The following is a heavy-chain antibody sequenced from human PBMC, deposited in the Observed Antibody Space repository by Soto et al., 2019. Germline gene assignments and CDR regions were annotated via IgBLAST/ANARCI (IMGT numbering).Heavy chain of an antibody. CDR1: GGSISSYY. CDR2: IYTSGST. J-gene: IGHJ6*02. V-gene: IGHV4-4*07. Sequence: SETLSLTCTVSGGSISSYYWSWIRQPAGKGLEWNGRIYTSGSTNYNPSLKSRVTMSVDTSKNQFSLKLSSVTAADTAVYYCAGFVDTAMVTQRYYYYYGMDVWGQGTTVTVSS. D-gene: IGHD5-18*01. CDR3: AGFVDTAMVTQRYYYYYGMDV.